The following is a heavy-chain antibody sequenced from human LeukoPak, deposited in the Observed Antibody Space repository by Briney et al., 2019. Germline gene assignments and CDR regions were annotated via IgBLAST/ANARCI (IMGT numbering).Heavy chain of an antibody. D-gene: IGHD3-10*01. V-gene: IGHV3-15*01. CDR2: IISNIHGGTT. CDR3: VAIRDSGY. Sequence: GGSLRLSCAASGFPFSNAWMIWVRQAPGKGLEWVGRIISNIHGGTTDYAAPVKDRFTISRDDSRDTLFLQMNSLKTEDTAVYYCVAIRDSGYWGQGTLVTVSS. J-gene: IGHJ4*02. CDR1: GFPFSNAW.